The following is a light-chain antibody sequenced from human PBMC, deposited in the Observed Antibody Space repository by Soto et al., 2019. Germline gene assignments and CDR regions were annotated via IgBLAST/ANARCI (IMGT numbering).Light chain of an antibody. V-gene: IGKV3D-15*01. CDR3: QQYNNWPRT. J-gene: IGKJ1*01. CDR1: QSVSSN. CDR2: GAS. Sequence: EIVMTQSPATLSVSPGERATLSCRASQSVSSNLAWYQQKPGQAPRLLIYGASTRATGIPARFSGSGSGTEFTLTISSLQSEDFEVYYCQQYNNWPRTFGPGTKVDIX.